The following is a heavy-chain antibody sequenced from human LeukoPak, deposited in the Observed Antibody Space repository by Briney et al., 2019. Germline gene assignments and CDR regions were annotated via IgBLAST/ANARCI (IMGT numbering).Heavy chain of an antibody. D-gene: IGHD6-13*01. Sequence: ASVKVSCKASGYTFTSYGISWVRQAPGQGLEWMGWISAYSGNTNYAQKLQGRVTMTTDTSTSTAYMELRSLRSDDTAVYYCAREVIAAAGFPVDCWGQGTLVTVSS. CDR3: AREVIAAAGFPVDC. J-gene: IGHJ4*02. CDR1: GYTFTSYG. V-gene: IGHV1-18*01. CDR2: ISAYSGNT.